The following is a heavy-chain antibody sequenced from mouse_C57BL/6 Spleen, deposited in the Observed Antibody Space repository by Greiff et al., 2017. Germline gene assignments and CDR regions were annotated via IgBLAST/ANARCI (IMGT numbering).Heavy chain of an antibody. Sequence: EVQLQQSGGGLVKPGGSLKLSCAASGFTFSDYGMHWVRQAPEKGLEWVAYISSGSSTIYYADTVKGRFTISRDNAKNTLFLQMTSLRSEDTAMYYCAGNQYYYAMDYWGQGTSVTVSS. V-gene: IGHV5-17*01. CDR2: ISSGSSTI. D-gene: IGHD2-1*01. CDR1: GFTFSDYG. CDR3: AGNQYYYAMDY. J-gene: IGHJ4*01.